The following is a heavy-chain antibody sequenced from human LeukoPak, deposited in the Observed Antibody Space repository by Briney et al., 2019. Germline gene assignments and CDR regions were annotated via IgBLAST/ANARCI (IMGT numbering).Heavy chain of an antibody. Sequence: PSETLSLTCTVSGASFTDYYWSWIRQSPGKGLEWFSYINHSGNSDYNPSPGSRVTTSLDTSKNQFSLNLISVTAADTAVYYCTRGHWGLQSWSQGTLVTVSS. J-gene: IGHJ5*02. CDR2: INHSGNS. V-gene: IGHV4-59*01. CDR3: TRGHWGLQS. CDR1: GASFTDYY. D-gene: IGHD7-27*01.